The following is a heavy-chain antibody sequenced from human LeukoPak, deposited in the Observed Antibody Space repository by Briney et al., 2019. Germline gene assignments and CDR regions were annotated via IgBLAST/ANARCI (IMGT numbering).Heavy chain of an antibody. J-gene: IGHJ4*02. CDR3: AKDASGDLSSFDY. CDR2: ISGSGGST. V-gene: IGHV3-23*01. CDR1: GFTFSSYA. Sequence: GGSLRLSCVASGFTFSSYAMSWVRQAPGKGLEWVSGISGSGGSTYHADSVRGRLTVSRDNSKNTLYLQMNSLGAEDTAVYYCAKDASGDLSSFDYWGQGTLVTVSS. D-gene: IGHD2-21*02.